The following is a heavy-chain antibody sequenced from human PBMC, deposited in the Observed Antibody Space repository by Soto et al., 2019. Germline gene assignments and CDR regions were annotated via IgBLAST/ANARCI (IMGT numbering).Heavy chain of an antibody. J-gene: IGHJ5*02. CDR3: ARVSGTNWFDP. CDR2: IYPGDSDT. Sequence: PGESLKISCKGSGYSFTSYWIGWVRQMPGKGLEWMGIIYPGDSDTRYSPTFQGQDTISADKSISTAYLKWSSLKASDTAVYYCARVSGTNWFDPWGQGTLVTVSS. CDR1: GYSFTSYW. V-gene: IGHV5-51*01.